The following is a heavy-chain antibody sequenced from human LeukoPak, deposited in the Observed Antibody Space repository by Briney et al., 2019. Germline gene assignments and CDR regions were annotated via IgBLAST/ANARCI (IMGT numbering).Heavy chain of an antibody. Sequence: ASVKVSCKASGYTFTSYYMHWVRQAPGQGLEWMGIINPSGGSTSYAQKFQGRVTMTRDTSTSTVYMELSSLRSEDTAVYYCAREYYYDSSGYWYFDYWGQGTLVTVSS. CDR3: AREYYYDSSGYWYFDY. CDR2: INPSGGST. J-gene: IGHJ4*02. D-gene: IGHD3-22*01. V-gene: IGHV1-46*01. CDR1: GYTFTSYY.